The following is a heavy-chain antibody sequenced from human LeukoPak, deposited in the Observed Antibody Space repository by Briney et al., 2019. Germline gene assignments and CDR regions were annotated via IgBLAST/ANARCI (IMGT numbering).Heavy chain of an antibody. Sequence: SETLSLTCAVYGGSFSGYYWSWIRQPPGKGLEWIGEINHSGSTNYNPSLKSRVTISVDTSKNQFSLKLSSVTAADTAVYYCARDLAEFDPWGQGTLVTVSS. CDR3: ARDLAEFDP. CDR1: GGSFSGYY. CDR2: INHSGST. D-gene: IGHD2-21*01. V-gene: IGHV4-34*01. J-gene: IGHJ5*02.